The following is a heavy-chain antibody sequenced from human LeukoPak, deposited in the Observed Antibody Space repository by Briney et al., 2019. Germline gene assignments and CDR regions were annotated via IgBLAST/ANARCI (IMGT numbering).Heavy chain of an antibody. CDR2: IYYSGST. CDR3: ARVGIAVADYYFDY. D-gene: IGHD6-19*01. V-gene: IGHV4-59*01. CDR1: GGSISSYE. J-gene: IGHJ4*02. Sequence: SETLSLTCTVSGGSISSYEWSWIRQPPGKGLEWIGYIYYSGSTNYNPSLKSRVTISVDTSKNQFSLKLSSVTAADTAVYYCARVGIAVADYYFDYWGQGTLVTVSS.